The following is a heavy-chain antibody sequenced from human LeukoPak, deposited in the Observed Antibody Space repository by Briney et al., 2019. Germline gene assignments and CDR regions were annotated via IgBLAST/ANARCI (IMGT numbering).Heavy chain of an antibody. CDR1: GYTFTVYY. J-gene: IGHJ4*02. CDR2: INPKRDAT. CDR3: ARAPRGVVVTATIDY. V-gene: IGHV1-2*02. Sequence: GASVTVSFKASGYTFTVYYMHWVRHAPGQGLEWRVWINPKRDATNYAQKLQGRGNMTRHTSISTAYMELSRLRSDDTAVYYCARAPRGVVVTATIDYWGQGTLVTVSS. D-gene: IGHD2-21*02.